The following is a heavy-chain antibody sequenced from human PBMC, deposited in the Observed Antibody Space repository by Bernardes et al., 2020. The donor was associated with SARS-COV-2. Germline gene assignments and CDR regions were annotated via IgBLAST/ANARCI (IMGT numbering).Heavy chain of an antibody. V-gene: IGHV3-9*01. CDR1: GFTFNDFA. J-gene: IGHJ4*02. CDR2: ISWNGGSV. CDR3: GKDRSIAVAGAGIDS. D-gene: IGHD6-19*01. Sequence: GGSLRLSCVGSGFTFNDFAMHWVRQAPGKGLEWVSSISWNGGSVNYGDSVKGRFTISRDNAKNSLYLQMNSLGVEDTAFYYCGKDRSIAVAGAGIDSWGQGTLVTVSS.